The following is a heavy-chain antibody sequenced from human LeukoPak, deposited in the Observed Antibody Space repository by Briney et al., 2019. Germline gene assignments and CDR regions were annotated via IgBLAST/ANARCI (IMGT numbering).Heavy chain of an antibody. CDR3: ARGGYCSGGSCYSEPYYYMDV. V-gene: IGHV3-20*04. Sequence: GGSLRLSCAASGFTFDDYGMSWVRQAPGKGLEWVSGINWNGGSTGYADSVKGRFTISRDNAKNSLYLQMNSLRAEDTALYYCARGGYCSGGSCYSEPYYYMDVWGKGTTVTVSS. J-gene: IGHJ6*03. D-gene: IGHD2-15*01. CDR1: GFTFDDYG. CDR2: INWNGGST.